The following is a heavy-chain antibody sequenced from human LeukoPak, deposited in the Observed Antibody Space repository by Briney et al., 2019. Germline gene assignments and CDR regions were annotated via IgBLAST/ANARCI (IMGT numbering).Heavy chain of an antibody. D-gene: IGHD5-18*01. CDR1: GFTFSSYS. CDR3: ARDCDLDTAMDDYYYYYGMDV. J-gene: IGHJ6*02. Sequence: GGSLRLSCAASGFTFSSYSMNWVRQAPGKGLEWVSYISSSSSTIYYADSVKGRFTISRDNAKNSLYLQMNSLRAEDTAVYYCARDCDLDTAMDDYYYYYGMDVWGQGTTVTVSS. V-gene: IGHV3-48*01. CDR2: ISSSSSTI.